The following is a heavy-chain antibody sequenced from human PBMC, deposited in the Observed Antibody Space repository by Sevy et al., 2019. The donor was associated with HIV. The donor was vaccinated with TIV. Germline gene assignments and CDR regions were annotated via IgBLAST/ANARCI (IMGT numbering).Heavy chain of an antibody. J-gene: IGHJ1*01. Sequence: ASVKVSCKASGYTFNTYRISWVRQAPGQGLELMGWVSARNGDTNYAQKFQGRVTMITDTSTSTAYMDLRSLRSDDTAIYYCARAPSGSQGPGQYFQHWGQGTLVTVSS. V-gene: IGHV1-18*01. D-gene: IGHD1-26*01. CDR1: GYTFNTYR. CDR2: VSARNGDT. CDR3: ARAPSGSQGPGQYFQH.